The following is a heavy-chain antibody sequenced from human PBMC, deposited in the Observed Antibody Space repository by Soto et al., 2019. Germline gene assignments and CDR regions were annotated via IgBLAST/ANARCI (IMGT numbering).Heavy chain of an antibody. V-gene: IGHV4-59*01. D-gene: IGHD6-13*01. CDR3: ARDQLVLYYYYVMDV. CDR1: GGSISSYY. CDR2: IYYSGST. Sequence: SETLSLTCTVSGGSISSYYWSWIRQPPGKGLEWIGYIYYSGSTNYNPSLKSRVTISVDTSKNQFSLKLSSVTAADTAVYYCARDQLVLYYYYVMDVWGQGTTVTVSS. J-gene: IGHJ6*02.